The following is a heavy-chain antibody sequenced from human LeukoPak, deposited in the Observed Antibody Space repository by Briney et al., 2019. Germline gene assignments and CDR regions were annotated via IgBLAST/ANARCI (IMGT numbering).Heavy chain of an antibody. V-gene: IGHV4-4*02. CDR1: GDSISSSHW. D-gene: IGHD5/OR15-5a*01. Sequence: SGTLSLTCAVSGDSISSSHWWSWVRQPPGKGLEWIGEVYHSGTTNYNPFLKSPVTISVDKSKNQLSLKLSSVTAADTAVYYCARGLSLNPGYYYYGMDVWGQGTTVTVSS. J-gene: IGHJ6*02. CDR3: ARGLSLNPGYYYYGMDV. CDR2: VYHSGTT.